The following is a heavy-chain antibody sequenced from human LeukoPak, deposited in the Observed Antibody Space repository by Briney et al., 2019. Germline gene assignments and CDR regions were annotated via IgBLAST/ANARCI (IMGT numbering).Heavy chain of an antibody. Sequence: PGGSLRLSCAASGFIFSSYGMHWVRQAPGKGLEWVAVISYDGSNKYYADSVKGRFTISRDNSKNTLYLQMNSLRAEDTAVYYCAKDLLATIDYWGQGTLVTVSS. CDR1: GFIFSSYG. CDR2: ISYDGSNK. J-gene: IGHJ4*02. V-gene: IGHV3-30*18. D-gene: IGHD5-24*01. CDR3: AKDLLATIDY.